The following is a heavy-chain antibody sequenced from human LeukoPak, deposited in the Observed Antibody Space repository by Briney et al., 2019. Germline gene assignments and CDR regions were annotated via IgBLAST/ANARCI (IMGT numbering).Heavy chain of an antibody. Sequence: SETLSLTCTVSGGSISSSSYYWGWIRQPPGKGLEWIGSICYSGSTYYNPSLKSRVTISVDTSKNQFSLKLSSVTAADTAVYYCARRHSGSYYRGAFDIWGQGTMVTVSS. D-gene: IGHD1-26*01. J-gene: IGHJ3*02. CDR3: ARRHSGSYYRGAFDI. V-gene: IGHV4-39*01. CDR1: GGSISSSSYY. CDR2: ICYSGST.